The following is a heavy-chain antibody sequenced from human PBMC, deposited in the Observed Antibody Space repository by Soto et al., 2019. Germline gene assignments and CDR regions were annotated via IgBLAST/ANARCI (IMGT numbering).Heavy chain of an antibody. CDR1: GFTFSSYW. Sequence: EVQLVESGGGLVQPGGSLRLSCAASGFTFSSYWMHWVRQAPGKGLVWVSRINGDGSTTSYADSVKGRFTISRDNAKNTLYLQMYSLRAEDTAVYYCARGRITGTAHFDYWGQGTLVTVSS. CDR2: INGDGSTT. V-gene: IGHV3-74*01. D-gene: IGHD1-7*01. J-gene: IGHJ4*02. CDR3: ARGRITGTAHFDY.